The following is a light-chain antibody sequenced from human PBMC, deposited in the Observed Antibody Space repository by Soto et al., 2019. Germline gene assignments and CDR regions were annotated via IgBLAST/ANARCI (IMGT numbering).Light chain of an antibody. CDR2: AAS. CDR1: QSISNY. V-gene: IGKV1-39*01. CDR3: QQSYSTPPT. J-gene: IGKJ4*01. Sequence: DIQMTPSPSSLYASVGDRVAITCRASQSISNYLNWYQQRPGKAPKILIYAASSLQSGVPSRFSGSGSGTDFTLTISSLQPEDFATYSCQQSYSTPPTFGGGTKVEIK.